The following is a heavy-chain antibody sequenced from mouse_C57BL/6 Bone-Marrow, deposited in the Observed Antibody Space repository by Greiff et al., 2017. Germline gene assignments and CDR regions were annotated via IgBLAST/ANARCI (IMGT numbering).Heavy chain of an antibody. D-gene: IGHD1-1*01. V-gene: IGHV1-19*01. CDR1: GYTFTDYY. CDR3: VHYDGSSTSGVPYWYFDV. CDR2: INPYNGGT. J-gene: IGHJ1*03. Sequence: EVQLQQSGPVLVKPGASVKMSCKASGYTFTDYYMNWVKQSHGKSLEWIGVINPYNGGTSYNQKFKGKATLTVDKSSSTAYMELNSLTSEDSAVYYCVHYDGSSTSGVPYWYFDVWGTGTTVTVSS.